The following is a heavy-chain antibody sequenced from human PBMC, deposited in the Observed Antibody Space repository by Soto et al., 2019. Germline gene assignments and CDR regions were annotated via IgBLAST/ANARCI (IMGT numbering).Heavy chain of an antibody. V-gene: IGHV1-18*01. CDR1: GYTFSSYG. J-gene: IGHJ6*02. CDR2: ISGYNGNT. D-gene: IGHD6-6*01. CDR3: ARAPTYSSSSGGPAGV. Sequence: QVQLVQSGAEVKKPGASVKVSCKASGYTFSSYGISWVRQAPGQGLEWMGWISGYNGNTNYAQKLQGRVTMTTDTSTSTAYMELRSLRSDATAVYYCARAPTYSSSSGGPAGVWGQGTTVTVSS.